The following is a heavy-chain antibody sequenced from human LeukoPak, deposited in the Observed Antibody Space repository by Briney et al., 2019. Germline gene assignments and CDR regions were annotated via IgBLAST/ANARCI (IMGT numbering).Heavy chain of an antibody. CDR3: ARVVDDSRSDYFDY. D-gene: IGHD3-22*01. V-gene: IGHV1-69*04. Sequence: SVKVSCKASGGTFSSYAISRVRQAPGQGLEWMGRIIPILGIANYAQKFQGRVTITADKSTSTAYMELSSLRSEDTAVYYCARVVDDSRSDYFDYWGQGTLVTVSS. CDR1: GGTFSSYA. J-gene: IGHJ4*02. CDR2: IIPILGIA.